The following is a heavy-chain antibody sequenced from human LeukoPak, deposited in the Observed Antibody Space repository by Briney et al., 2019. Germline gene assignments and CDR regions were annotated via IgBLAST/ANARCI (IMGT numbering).Heavy chain of an antibody. J-gene: IGHJ4*02. V-gene: IGHV4-59*08. CDR1: GGSISSYY. D-gene: IGHD3-22*01. CDR2: IYYSGST. CDR3: ARVEGTYDSSGYSFDY. Sequence: PSETLSLTCTVSGGSISSYYWSWIRQPPGKGLEWIGYIYYSGSTNYNPSLKSRVTISVDTSKNQFSLKLSSVTAADTAVYYCARVEGTYDSSGYSFDYWGQGTLVTVSS.